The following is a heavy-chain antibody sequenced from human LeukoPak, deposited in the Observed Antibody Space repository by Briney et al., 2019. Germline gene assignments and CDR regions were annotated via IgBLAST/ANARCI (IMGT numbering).Heavy chain of an antibody. CDR2: IYPGDSDT. Sequence: GESLKISCKGSGYTFTDFSIAWVRQMPGKGLEWMGIIYPGDSDTRYSPSFEGQVTFSADKSISTAYLQWSSLKASDTAIYYCARHETGPYFDYWGQGTLVTVSS. D-gene: IGHD1-1*01. J-gene: IGHJ4*02. CDR3: ARHETGPYFDY. V-gene: IGHV5-51*01. CDR1: GYTFTDFS.